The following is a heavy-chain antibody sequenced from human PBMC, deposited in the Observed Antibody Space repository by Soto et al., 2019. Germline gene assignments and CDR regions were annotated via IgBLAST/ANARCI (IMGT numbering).Heavy chain of an antibody. J-gene: IGHJ4*02. Sequence: NPSETLSLTCTVSGGSITSGDYCWSWIRQPPGKGLEWIGYIYYSGSTSYNPSLKSRVTISVDTSKNQFSLKLSSVTAADTAVYYCARDTGYYDSSGKNFFDYWGQGTLVTVSS. D-gene: IGHD3-22*01. V-gene: IGHV4-30-4*01. CDR2: IYYSGST. CDR1: GGSITSGDYC. CDR3: ARDTGYYDSSGKNFFDY.